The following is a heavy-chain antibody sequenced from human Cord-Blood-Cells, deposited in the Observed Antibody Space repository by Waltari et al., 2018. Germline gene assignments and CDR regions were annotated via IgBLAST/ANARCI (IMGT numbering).Heavy chain of an antibody. CDR2: ILPIFVTA. V-gene: IGHV1-69*06. D-gene: IGHD3-9*01. CDR3: ARARFLSRYDAFDI. J-gene: IGHJ3*02. Sequence: QVQLVQSGAEVKKPGSSVKVSCKASGGTFSSDAISWVRQAPGQGLEWMGGILPIFVTANYAQTFQGRVTITAGKSTSTAYIELSDLGAEDTAVYYCARARFLSRYDAFDIWGQATMVTVSS. CDR1: GGTFSSDA.